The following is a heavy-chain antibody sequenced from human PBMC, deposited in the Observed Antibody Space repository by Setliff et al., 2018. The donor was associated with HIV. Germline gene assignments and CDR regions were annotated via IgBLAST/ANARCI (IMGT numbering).Heavy chain of an antibody. CDR1: GYTLTELS. D-gene: IGHD4-17*01. V-gene: IGHV1-24*01. CDR3: ARGAQDYEDYYFDY. J-gene: IGHJ4*02. CDR2: FDPKDGKT. Sequence: ASVKVSCKVSGYTLTELSRHWVRQAPGKGLEWMGSFDPKDGKTRYAQKFQGRVTMTRNTSKGTAYMELSSLRPDDTALYFCARGAQDYEDYYFDYWGQGTLVTVSS.